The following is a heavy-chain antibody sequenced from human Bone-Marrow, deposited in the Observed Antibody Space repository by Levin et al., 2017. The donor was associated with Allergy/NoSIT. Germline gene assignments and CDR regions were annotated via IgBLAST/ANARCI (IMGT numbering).Heavy chain of an antibody. J-gene: IGHJ6*03. Sequence: RGESLKISCGVSGFTFSAYSMTWVRQAPGKGLEWVASISSTGTNIHYADSVKGRFTISRDNANVSLHLQMNSLRAEDTAIYFCTRRMTTASTRGYIDVWGKGTTVTVSS. CDR2: ISSTGTNI. V-gene: IGHV3-21*01. CDR3: TRRMTTASTRGYIDV. D-gene: IGHD4-11*01. CDR1: GFTFSAYS.